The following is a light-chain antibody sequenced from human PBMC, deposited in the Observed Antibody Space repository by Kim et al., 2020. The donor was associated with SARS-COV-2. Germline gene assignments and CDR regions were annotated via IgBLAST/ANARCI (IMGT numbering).Light chain of an antibody. Sequence: SASVGDRVTITCRASQRIGSYLAWYQQKPGKAPKLLMYKASSLESGVPSRFSGSGSGTEFTLTVSSLQPDDFATYYCQQYNSYPYTFGQGTKLEI. V-gene: IGKV1-5*03. CDR2: KAS. CDR3: QQYNSYPYT. J-gene: IGKJ2*01. CDR1: QRIGSY.